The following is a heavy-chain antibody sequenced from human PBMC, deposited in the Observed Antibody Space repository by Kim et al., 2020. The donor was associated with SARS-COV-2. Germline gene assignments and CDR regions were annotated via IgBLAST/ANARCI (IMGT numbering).Heavy chain of an antibody. CDR1: GFTFSDHY. J-gene: IGHJ3*02. Sequence: GGSLRLFCGASGFTFSDHYMDWVRQAPGMGPEWVARVRNKANSYTTEYATSVRGRFTISRDDSKNSVYLQMDSLKIEDTAVYYCARGHRGFGIWGQGT. CDR2: VRNKANSYTT. CDR3: ARGHRGFGI. V-gene: IGHV3-72*01.